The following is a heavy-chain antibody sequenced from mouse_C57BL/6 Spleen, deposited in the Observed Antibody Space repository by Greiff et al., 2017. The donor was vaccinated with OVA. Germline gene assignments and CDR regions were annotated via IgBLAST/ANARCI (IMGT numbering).Heavy chain of an antibody. Sequence: VQLQQSGAELVRPGASVTLSCKASGYTFTDYEMHWVKQTPVHGLEWIGAIDPETGGTAYTQKFKGKAILTADKSSSTAYMELRSLTSEDSAVYYCTRRYDPYWYFDVWGTGTTVTVSS. D-gene: IGHD2-12*01. V-gene: IGHV1-15*01. CDR3: TRRYDPYWYFDV. CDR1: GYTFTDYE. CDR2: IDPETGGT. J-gene: IGHJ1*03.